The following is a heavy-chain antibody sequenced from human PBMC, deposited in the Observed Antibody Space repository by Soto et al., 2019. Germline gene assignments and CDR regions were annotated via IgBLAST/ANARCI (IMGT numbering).Heavy chain of an antibody. CDR2: ISTSGTT. Sequence: QVQLQESGPGLVKASETVSLTCTVSGGSISSYYWTWIRQPAGKGLEWIGRISTSGTTNYNPSLKSRVTMSVDTSKNQFSLKLSSVTAADTAAYYCARDRTVRGDWFDPWGQGTLVTVSS. J-gene: IGHJ5*02. CDR3: ARDRTVRGDWFDP. V-gene: IGHV4-4*07. D-gene: IGHD3-10*01. CDR1: GGSISSYY.